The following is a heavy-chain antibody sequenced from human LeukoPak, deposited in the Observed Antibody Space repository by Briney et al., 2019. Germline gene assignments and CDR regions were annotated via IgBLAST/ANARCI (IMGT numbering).Heavy chain of an antibody. V-gene: IGHV4-39*07. CDR2: GDYSGGT. CDR3: AGERGEEYSSGWYKRNYFDN. J-gene: IGHJ4*02. CDR1: GDSFSSVTDY. D-gene: IGHD6-19*01. Sequence: SETLSLTCSVSGDSFSSVTDYWAWIRQPPGKGLEWIASGDYSGGTYYNPSLESRVAISADMSKNQFSLKLTSVTGADTAVYYCAGERGEEYSSGWYKRNYFDNWGQGIRVTVSS.